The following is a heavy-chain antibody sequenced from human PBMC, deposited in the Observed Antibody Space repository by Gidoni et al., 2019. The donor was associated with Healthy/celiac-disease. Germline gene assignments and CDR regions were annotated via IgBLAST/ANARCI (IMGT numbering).Heavy chain of an antibody. D-gene: IGHD1-7*01. V-gene: IGHV1-2*02. CDR1: GSTFTGNY. CDR2: INPNSGGT. CDR3: AREGLLRRRWNLVNWFDP. Sequence: VQLVQSGAEVKKPGASVKVSCKASGSTFTGNYMHWVRQAPGQGLEWMGWINPNSGGTNYAQKFQGRVTMTRDTSISTAYMELSRLRSDDTAVYYCAREGLLRRRWNLVNWFDPWGQGTLVTVSS. J-gene: IGHJ5*02.